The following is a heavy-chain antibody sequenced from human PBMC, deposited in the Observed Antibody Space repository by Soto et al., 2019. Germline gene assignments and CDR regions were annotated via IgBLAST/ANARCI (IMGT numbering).Heavy chain of an antibody. CDR2: ISAYNGNT. V-gene: IGHV1-18*01. D-gene: IGHD4-17*01. J-gene: IGHJ4*02. Sequence: GASVKVSCKASGDTFTSYGISWVRQAPGQGLEWMGWISAYNGNTNYAQKLQGRVTMTTDTSTSTAYMELRSLRSDDTAVYYCARGPRRQHTVTTDYWGQGTLVTVSS. CDR1: GDTFTSYG. CDR3: ARGPRRQHTVTTDY.